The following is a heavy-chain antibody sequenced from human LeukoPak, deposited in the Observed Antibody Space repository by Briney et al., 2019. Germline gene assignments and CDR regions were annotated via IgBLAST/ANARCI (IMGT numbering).Heavy chain of an antibody. CDR1: GGSISSGGYY. CDR2: IYHSGST. Sequence: PSETLSLTCTVSGGSISSGGYYWSWIRQPPGKGLEWIGYIYHSGSTYYNPSLKSRVTISVDRSKNQFSLKLSSVTAADTAVYYCARCCQRPSGILDYYMDVWGKGTTVTVSS. V-gene: IGHV4-30-2*01. J-gene: IGHJ6*03. D-gene: IGHD3-3*01. CDR3: ARCCQRPSGILDYYMDV.